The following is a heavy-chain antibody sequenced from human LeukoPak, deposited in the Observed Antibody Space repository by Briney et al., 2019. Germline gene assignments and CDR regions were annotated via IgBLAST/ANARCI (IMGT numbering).Heavy chain of an antibody. J-gene: IGHJ4*02. V-gene: IGHV5-51*01. Sequence: GESLKISCKASGDRFTSYWIGWVRQMPGKGLEWMGIIYPGDSGTRYSPSFQGQVTVSADKSISTAYLQWSSLKASDTAMYYCAFYNSGSYYFDYWGQGTLVTVSS. D-gene: IGHD3-10*01. CDR1: GDRFTSYW. CDR3: AFYNSGSYYFDY. CDR2: IYPGDSGT.